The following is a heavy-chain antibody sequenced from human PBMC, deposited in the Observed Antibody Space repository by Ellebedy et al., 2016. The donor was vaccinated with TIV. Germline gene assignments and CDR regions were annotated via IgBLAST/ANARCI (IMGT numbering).Heavy chain of an antibody. V-gene: IGHV3-23*01. CDR3: SRDPVGVGPAFDV. J-gene: IGHJ3*01. D-gene: IGHD4-23*01. CDR2: ITESGGNT. Sequence: GESLKISCAASGFTFSRYAMSWVRQAPGKGLEWVSSITESGGNTYYADSVKGRFTTARDNSKDTLFLQMNSLRAEDTAIYFCSRDPVGVGPAFDVWGQGTMVTVSS. CDR1: GFTFSRYA.